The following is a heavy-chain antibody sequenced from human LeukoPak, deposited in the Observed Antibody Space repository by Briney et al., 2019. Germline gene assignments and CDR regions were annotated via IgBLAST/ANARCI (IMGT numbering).Heavy chain of an antibody. J-gene: IGHJ4*02. CDR3: ARGLRSRYFDY. D-gene: IGHD3-16*01. V-gene: IGHV4-34*01. Sequence: SETLSLTCAVYGGSFSGYYWSWIRQPLGKGLEWIGEINHSGSTNYNPSLKSRVTISVDTSKNQFSLKLSSVTAADTAVYYCARGLRSRYFDYWGQGTLVTVSS. CDR1: GGSFSGYY. CDR2: INHSGST.